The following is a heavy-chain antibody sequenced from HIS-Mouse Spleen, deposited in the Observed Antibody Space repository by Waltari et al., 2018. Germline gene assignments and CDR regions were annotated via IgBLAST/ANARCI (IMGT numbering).Heavy chain of an antibody. Sequence: QLQLQESGPGLVKPSETLSLTCTVSGGSISSSSYYWGWIRQPPGEGLEWIGSIYYSGSTYYTPSLKSRGTISVDTSKNQFSLKLSSVTAADTAVYYCAREIPYSSSWYDWYFDLWGRGTLVTVSS. D-gene: IGHD6-13*01. CDR3: AREIPYSSSWYDWYFDL. V-gene: IGHV4-39*07. J-gene: IGHJ2*01. CDR1: GGSISSSSYY. CDR2: IYYSGST.